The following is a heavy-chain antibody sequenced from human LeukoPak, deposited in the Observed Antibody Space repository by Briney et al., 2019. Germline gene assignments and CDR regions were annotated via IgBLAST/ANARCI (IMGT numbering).Heavy chain of an antibody. Sequence: PGGSLRLSCAASGFTFSSYAMSWVRQAPGKGLEWVSTITGSGDSTYYADSVKGRFTISRDNSKNTLYLQMNSLRAEDTAVYYCARDLGNLWFGEPGNYWGQGTLVTVSS. CDR3: ARDLGNLWFGEPGNY. CDR1: GFTFSSYA. D-gene: IGHD3-10*01. J-gene: IGHJ4*02. V-gene: IGHV3-23*01. CDR2: ITGSGDST.